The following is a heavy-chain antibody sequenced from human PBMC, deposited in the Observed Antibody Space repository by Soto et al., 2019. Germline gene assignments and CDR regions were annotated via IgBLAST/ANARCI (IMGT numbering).Heavy chain of an antibody. CDR3: ARRGYCSSTSCYRGSDYYYGMDV. D-gene: IGHD2-2*01. CDR1: GYSFTSYW. Sequence: GESLKISCKGSGYSFTSYWISWVRQMPGKGLEWMGRIDPSDSYTNYSPSFQGHVTISADKSISTAYLQWSSLKASDTAMYYCARRGYCSSTSCYRGSDYYYGMDVWGPGTTVTVSS. V-gene: IGHV5-10-1*01. J-gene: IGHJ6*02. CDR2: IDPSDSYT.